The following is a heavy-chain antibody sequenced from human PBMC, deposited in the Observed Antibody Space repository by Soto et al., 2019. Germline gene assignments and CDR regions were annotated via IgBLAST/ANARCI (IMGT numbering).Heavy chain of an antibody. V-gene: IGHV5-51*01. CDR3: ARLPAPQIVAYYFYGMDV. Sequence: PGESLKISCKGSGYSFTNYWIGWVRQMSGKGLEWMGIIYARDSDIRYSPSFEGQVTISADQSLSTAYLQWNSLKASDTAMYYCARLPAPQIVAYYFYGMDVWGQGTTVTVSS. CDR1: GYSFTNYW. J-gene: IGHJ6*02. CDR2: IYARDSDI. D-gene: IGHD3-22*01.